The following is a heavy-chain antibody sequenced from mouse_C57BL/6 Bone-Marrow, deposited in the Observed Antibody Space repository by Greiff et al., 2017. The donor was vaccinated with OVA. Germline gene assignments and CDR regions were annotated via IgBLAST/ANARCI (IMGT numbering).Heavy chain of an antibody. CDR3: AQTAQARFDY. CDR2: IDPSDSYT. V-gene: IGHV1-69*01. J-gene: IGHJ2*01. CDR1: GYTFTSYW. D-gene: IGHD3-2*02. Sequence: VQLQQPGAELVMPGASVKLSCKASGYTFTSYWMHWVKQRPGQGLEWIGEIDPSDSYTNYNQKFKGKSTLTVDKSSSTAYMQLSSLTSEDSAVYFCAQTAQARFDYWGQGTTLTVSS.